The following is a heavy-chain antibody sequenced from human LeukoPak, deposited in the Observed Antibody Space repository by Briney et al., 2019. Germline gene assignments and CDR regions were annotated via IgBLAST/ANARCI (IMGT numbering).Heavy chain of an antibody. V-gene: IGHV1-8*03. CDR2: MNPNSGNT. CDR3: ARAQRGTAMAHNDY. Sequence: ASVKVSCKASGYTFTSYDINWVRQATGQGLEWMGWMNPNSGNTGYAQKFQGRVTITRNTSISTAYMELSSLRSDDTAVYYCARAQRGTAMAHNDYWGQGTLVTVSS. CDR1: GYTFTSYD. J-gene: IGHJ4*02. D-gene: IGHD5-18*01.